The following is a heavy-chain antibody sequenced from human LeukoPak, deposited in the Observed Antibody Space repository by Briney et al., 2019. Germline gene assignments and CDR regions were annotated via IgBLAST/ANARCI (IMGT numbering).Heavy chain of an antibody. CDR1: GGSISSSNW. V-gene: IGHV4-4*02. D-gene: IGHD3-10*01. Sequence: PSETLSLTCAVSGGSISSSNWWSWVRQPPGKGLEWIGEIYHSGSTNYNPSLKSRVTISVDTSKNQFSLRMSSVTVADTAVYYCARVYYHGSGSNFFDYWGQGILVTVSA. CDR3: ARVYYHGSGSNFFDY. J-gene: IGHJ4*02. CDR2: IYHSGST.